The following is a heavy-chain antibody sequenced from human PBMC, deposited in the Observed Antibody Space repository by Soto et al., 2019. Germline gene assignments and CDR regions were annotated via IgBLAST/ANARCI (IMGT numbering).Heavy chain of an antibody. D-gene: IGHD4-4*01. CDR3: ATHPTVKKGYYGMDV. Sequence: QVQLQESGPGLVKPSGTLSLTCAVSGGSISSSNWWSWVRQPPGKGLEWIGEIYHSGSTNYNPSLKSRVTISVDRSKNQFSLKLSSVTAADTAVYYCATHPTVKKGYYGMDVWGQGTTVTVSS. V-gene: IGHV4-4*02. CDR2: IYHSGST. J-gene: IGHJ6*02. CDR1: GGSISSSNW.